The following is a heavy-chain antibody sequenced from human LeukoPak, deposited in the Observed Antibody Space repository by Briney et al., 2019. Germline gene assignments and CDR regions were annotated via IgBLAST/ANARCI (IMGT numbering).Heavy chain of an antibody. Sequence: ASVKVSCKTSGYTFSSYAISWVRQAPGQGLEWMGWISTYTGNTKYAQKFQGRVTMTTETSTSTAFVELRSLESDDTAVYYCARDYGSGTYSLYYYGLDVWGQGTTVTVSS. CDR3: ARDYGSGTYSLYYYGLDV. CDR1: GYTFSSYA. V-gene: IGHV1-18*01. CDR2: ISTYTGNT. J-gene: IGHJ6*02. D-gene: IGHD3-10*01.